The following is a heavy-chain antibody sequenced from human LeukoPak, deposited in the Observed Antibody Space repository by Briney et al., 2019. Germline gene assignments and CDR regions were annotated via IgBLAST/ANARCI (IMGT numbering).Heavy chain of an antibody. V-gene: IGHV3-74*01. Sequence: GGSLRLSCAASGFTLSSYWMHWVRQAPGKGLVWVSHINADGSRINYADSVKGRFTISRDNAKNTVYLQMNSLRAEDTAMYYCARVLGHTPDQWGQGTLVTVSS. D-gene: IGHD2-2*02. J-gene: IGHJ4*02. CDR3: ARVLGHTPDQ. CDR2: INADGSRI. CDR1: GFTLSSYW.